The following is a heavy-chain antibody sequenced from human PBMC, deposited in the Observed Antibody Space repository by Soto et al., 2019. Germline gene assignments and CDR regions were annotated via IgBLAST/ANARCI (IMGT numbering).Heavy chain of an antibody. J-gene: IGHJ4*02. V-gene: IGHV3-23*01. CDR3: AKRRGAGGHFDY. D-gene: IGHD2-15*01. Sequence: GGSLRLSCAASGFTFTSYAMGWVRQAPGKGLEWVSVVSSGGSTYYADSVTGRFTVSRDNSKNTLSLQMNSLRAEDTAVYYCAKRRGAGGHFDYWGQGTLVTVSS. CDR2: VSSGGST. CDR1: GFTFTSYA.